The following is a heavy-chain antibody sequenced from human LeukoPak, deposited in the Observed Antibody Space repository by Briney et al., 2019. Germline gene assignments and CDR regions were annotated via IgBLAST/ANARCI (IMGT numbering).Heavy chain of an antibody. CDR2: ISGNGGST. V-gene: IGHV3-23*01. Sequence: GGSLGLSCAASGFTFSRYAMTWVRQAPGKGLEWVSAISGNGGSTHYADSVKGRFTISRDNSKNTLYPQMNSLRAEDTAVYYCANAGYSYGYGMDVWGQGTTVTVSS. D-gene: IGHD5-18*01. J-gene: IGHJ6*02. CDR1: GFTFSRYA. CDR3: ANAGYSYGYGMDV.